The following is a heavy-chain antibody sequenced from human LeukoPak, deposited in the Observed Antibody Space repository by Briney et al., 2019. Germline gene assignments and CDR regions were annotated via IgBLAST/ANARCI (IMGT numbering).Heavy chain of an antibody. V-gene: IGHV3-11*05. CDR3: ARDCTSTSCYVFDY. D-gene: IGHD2-2*01. CDR2: LSGSSTYT. Sequence: GGSLILSCAASGFTFSDYYMSWIRQAPGKGLEWVSYLSGSSTYTNYAESVKGRFTISRDNAKNLLYLQMNSLRAEDTAVYHCARDCTSTSCYVFDYWGQGTLVSVSS. J-gene: IGHJ4*02. CDR1: GFTFSDYY.